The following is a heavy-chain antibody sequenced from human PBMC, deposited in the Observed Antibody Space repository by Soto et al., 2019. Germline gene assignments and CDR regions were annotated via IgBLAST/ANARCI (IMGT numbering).Heavy chain of an antibody. CDR3: ASGVRGVLDY. V-gene: IGHV3-15*01. J-gene: IGHJ4*02. D-gene: IGHD3-10*01. Sequence: GGSLRLSCAASGFTLNNAWMSWVRQTPGKGLDWVGRLKSNADGGTTDYAAPVKGRFTXSXXDXXXTXYXXXNXLXNEDTAVYYCASGVRGVLDYWGQGTLVTAPQ. CDR1: GFTLNNAW. CDR2: LKSNADGGTT.